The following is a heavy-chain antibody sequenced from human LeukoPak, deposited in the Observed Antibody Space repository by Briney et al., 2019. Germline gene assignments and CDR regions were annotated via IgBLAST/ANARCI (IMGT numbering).Heavy chain of an antibody. CDR2: ISSSSSYI. CDR1: GFTFSTFA. J-gene: IGHJ3*02. D-gene: IGHD1/OR15-1a*01. V-gene: IGHV3-21*01. CDR3: ARTRLEHPSAFDI. Sequence: GGSLRLSCAASGFTFSTFAMNWVRQAPGKGLEWVSSISSSSSYIYYADSVKGRFTISRDNAKNSLYLQMNSLRAEDTAVYYCARTRLEHPSAFDIWGQGTMVTVSS.